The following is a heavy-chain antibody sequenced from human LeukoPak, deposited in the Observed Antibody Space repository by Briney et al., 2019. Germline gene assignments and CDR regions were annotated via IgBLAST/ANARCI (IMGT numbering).Heavy chain of an antibody. CDR1: GGSFSGYY. J-gene: IGHJ4*02. V-gene: IGHV4-34*01. D-gene: IGHD3-10*01. Sequence: RSSETLSLTCAVYGGSFSGYYWSWIRQPPGKVLEWIGEINHSGSTNYNPSLKSRVTISVDTSKNQFSLKLSSVTAADTAVYYCARGRVYYGSGSYYSPFDYWGQGTLVTVSS. CDR2: INHSGST. CDR3: ARGRVYYGSGSYYSPFDY.